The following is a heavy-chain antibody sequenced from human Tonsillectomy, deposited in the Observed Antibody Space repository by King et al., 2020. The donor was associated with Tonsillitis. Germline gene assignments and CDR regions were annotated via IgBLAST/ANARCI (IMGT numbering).Heavy chain of an antibody. CDR3: AKDRGAGYYDSSGYFDY. CDR1: GFTFSSYA. CDR2: ISGSGGST. J-gene: IGHJ4*02. Sequence: VQLVESGGGLVQPGGSLRLSCAASGFTFSSYAMSWVRQAPGKGLEWVSAISGSGGSTYYADSVKGRFTISRDNSKNTLYLQMNSLRAEDTAVYYCAKDRGAGYYDSSGYFDYWGQGTLVTVSS. D-gene: IGHD3-22*01. V-gene: IGHV3-23*04.